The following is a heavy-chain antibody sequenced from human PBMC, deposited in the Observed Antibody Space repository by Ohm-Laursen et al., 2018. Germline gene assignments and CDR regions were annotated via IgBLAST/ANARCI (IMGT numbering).Heavy chain of an antibody. CDR3: AKDQMASSWSHDAFDM. Sequence: SLRLSCAASGFTFSTYGMSWVRQAPGKGLEWVSGININGAMTHYADSVKGRFTMSRDNSKNTLYLQMNSLRVEDTAVYHCAKDQMASSWSHDAFDMWGKGKMVTASS. J-gene: IGHJ3*02. CDR2: ININGAMT. D-gene: IGHD6-13*01. CDR1: GFTFSTYG. V-gene: IGHV3-23*01.